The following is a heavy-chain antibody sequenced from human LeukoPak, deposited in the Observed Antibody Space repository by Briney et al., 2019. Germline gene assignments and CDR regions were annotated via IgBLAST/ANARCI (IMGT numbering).Heavy chain of an antibody. CDR1: GYTFTSYG. CDR3: ARDPPASGYWETYYYYGMDV. D-gene: IGHD3-22*01. V-gene: IGHV1-18*01. Sequence: ASVKVSCKASGYTFTSYGISWVRQAPGQGLEWMGWISTYNDHTKYTQKMQGRVTMTTDTSTSTAYMELRSLRSDDTAVYYCARDPPASGYWETYYYYGMDVWGQGTTVTVSS. CDR2: ISTYNDHT. J-gene: IGHJ6*02.